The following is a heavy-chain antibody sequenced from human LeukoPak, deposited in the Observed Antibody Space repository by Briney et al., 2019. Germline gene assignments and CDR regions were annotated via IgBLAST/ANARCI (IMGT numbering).Heavy chain of an antibody. D-gene: IGHD5-24*01. V-gene: IGHV1-18*01. CDR3: AARDGYNPDY. Sequence: ASVKVSCTASGYTFTSYGISWVRQAPGQGLEWMGWISAYNGNTNYAQKFQGRVTMTRDTSISTAYMELSRLRSDDTAVYYCAARDGYNPDYWGQGTLVTVSS. CDR1: GYTFTSYG. CDR2: ISAYNGNT. J-gene: IGHJ4*02.